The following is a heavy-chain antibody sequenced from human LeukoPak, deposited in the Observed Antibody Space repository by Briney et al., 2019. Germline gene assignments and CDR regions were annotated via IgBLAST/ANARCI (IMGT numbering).Heavy chain of an antibody. V-gene: IGHV4-59*12. CDR1: GGSISSYY. CDR2: IYYSGST. Sequence: ETLSLTCTVSGGSISSYYWSWIRQPPGKGLEWIGYIYYSGSTNYNPSLKSRVTISVDTSKNQFSLKLSSVTAADTAVYYCARTLGYCSSTSCYGPHWGQGTLVTVSS. J-gene: IGHJ4*02. D-gene: IGHD2-2*01. CDR3: ARTLGYCSSTSCYGPH.